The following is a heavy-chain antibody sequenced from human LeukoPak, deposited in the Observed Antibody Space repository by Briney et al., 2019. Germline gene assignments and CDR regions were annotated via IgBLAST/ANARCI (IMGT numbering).Heavy chain of an antibody. V-gene: IGHV4-39*01. Sequence: SETLSLTCTVSRGSIRTNYWSWIRQPPGKGLEWIGSIYYSGSTYYNPSLKSRVTISVDTSKNQFSLKLSSVTAADTAVYYCASLLYDYDILTGYSIVPGASCYWGQGTLVTVSS. D-gene: IGHD3-9*01. CDR1: RGSIRTNY. CDR3: ASLLYDYDILTGYSIVPGASCY. J-gene: IGHJ4*02. CDR2: IYYSGST.